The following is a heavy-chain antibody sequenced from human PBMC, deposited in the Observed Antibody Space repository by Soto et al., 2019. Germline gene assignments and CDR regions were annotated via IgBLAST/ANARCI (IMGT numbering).Heavy chain of an antibody. CDR2: ISSSSSTI. D-gene: IGHD3-10*01. CDR3: ARAMVRGLGGAFDI. Sequence: GGSPRLSCAASGFTFSSYSMNWVRQAPGKGLEWVSYISSSSSTIYYADSVKGRFTISRDNAKNSLYLQMNSLRAEDTAVYYWARAMVRGLGGAFDIWGQGTMVTVSS. V-gene: IGHV3-48*01. CDR1: GFTFSSYS. J-gene: IGHJ3*02.